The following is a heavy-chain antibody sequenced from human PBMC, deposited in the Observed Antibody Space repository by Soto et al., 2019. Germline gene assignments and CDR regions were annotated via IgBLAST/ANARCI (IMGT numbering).Heavy chain of an antibody. CDR3: ARDRSPYESSGPC. D-gene: IGHD3-22*01. J-gene: IGHJ4*02. CDR2: IYYSGST. CDR1: GGSISSYY. V-gene: IGHV4-59*01. Sequence: PSETLCLTCTVSGGSISSYYWSWIRQPPGKGLEWIGYIYYSGSTNYNPSLKSRVTISVDTSKNQFSLKLSSVTAADTAVYYCARDRSPYESSGPCWGQGTLVTVSS.